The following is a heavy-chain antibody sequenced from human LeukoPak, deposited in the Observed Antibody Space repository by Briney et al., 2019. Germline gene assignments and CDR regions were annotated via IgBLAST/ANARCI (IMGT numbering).Heavy chain of an antibody. D-gene: IGHD6-6*01. Sequence: PGGSLRLSCAASGFTFSNYAMHWVRQAPGTGLEWVAVISYDGSNKYYVDSVKGRFTISRDSSKNTLYLQMNSLRAEDTAVYYCARSSGAARLDYWGQGTLVTVSS. V-gene: IGHV3-30-3*01. CDR2: ISYDGSNK. CDR3: ARSSGAARLDY. CDR1: GFTFSNYA. J-gene: IGHJ4*02.